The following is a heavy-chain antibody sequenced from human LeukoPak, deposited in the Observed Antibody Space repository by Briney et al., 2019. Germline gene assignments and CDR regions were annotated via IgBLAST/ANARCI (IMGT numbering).Heavy chain of an antibody. Sequence: GGSLRLSCAASGFTFSSYAMYWVRQAPGKGLEWVSGIFGSGGSTHCADSVKGRFTISRDNSKNTVYVEMNSLRAEDTAVYYCAKTTTGYSSGRFPGWPVDYWGQGTLVTVSS. CDR3: AKTTTGYSSGRFPGWPVDY. CDR1: GFTFSSYA. V-gene: IGHV3-23*01. J-gene: IGHJ4*02. D-gene: IGHD6-19*01. CDR2: IFGSGGST.